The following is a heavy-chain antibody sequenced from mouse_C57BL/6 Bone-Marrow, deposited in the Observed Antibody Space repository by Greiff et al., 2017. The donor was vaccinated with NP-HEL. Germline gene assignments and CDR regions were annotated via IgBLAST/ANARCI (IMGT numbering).Heavy chain of an antibody. CDR2: IDPSASYT. V-gene: IGHV1-50*01. CDR3: ARGDYYGSDWYFDV. CDR1: GYTFTSYW. Sequence: VKLQQPGAELVKPGASVKLSCKASGYTFTSYWMQWVKQRPGQGLEWIGEIDPSASYTNYNQKFKGQATLTVDTSSSTAYMQLSSLTSEDSAVYYCARGDYYGSDWYFDVWGTGTTVTVSS. D-gene: IGHD1-1*01. J-gene: IGHJ1*03.